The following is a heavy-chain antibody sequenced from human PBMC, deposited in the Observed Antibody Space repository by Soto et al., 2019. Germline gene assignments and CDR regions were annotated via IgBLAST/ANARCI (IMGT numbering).Heavy chain of an antibody. J-gene: IGHJ4*02. CDR1: GYTFTSYG. V-gene: IGHV1-18*01. CDR2: ISANNGNT. Sequence: QVQLVQSGAEVKKPGDSVRVSCKASGYTFTSYGIGWVRQAPGQGLEWMGWISANNGNTKYAQKVQGRVTMTTDASTSTAYRELRSLRSDDAAVYYWARDGYFGHWGQGTLVTVSS. CDR3: ARDGYFGH.